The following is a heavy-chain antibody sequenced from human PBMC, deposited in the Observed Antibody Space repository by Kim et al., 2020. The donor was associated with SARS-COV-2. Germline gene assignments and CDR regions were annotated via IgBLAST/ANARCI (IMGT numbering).Heavy chain of an antibody. J-gene: IGHJ3*02. CDR2: INHSGST. CDR1: GGSFSGYY. D-gene: IGHD3-16*01. V-gene: IGHV4-34*01. Sequence: SETLSLTCAVYGGSFSGYYWSWIRQPPGKGLEWIGEINHSGSTNYNPSLKSRVTISVDTSKNQFSLKLSSVTAADTAVYYCARGRGDSQRAFDIWGQGTMVTVSS. CDR3: ARGRGDSQRAFDI.